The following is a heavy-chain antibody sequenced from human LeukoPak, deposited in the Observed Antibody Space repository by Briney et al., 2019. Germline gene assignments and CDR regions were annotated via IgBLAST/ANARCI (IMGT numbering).Heavy chain of an antibody. CDR1: GGSFSGYY. Sequence: PSETLSLTCAVYGGSFSGYYWSWIRQPPGKGLEWIGEINHSGSTNYNPSLKSRVTISVDTSKNQFSLKLSSVTAADTAVYYCAGHCPLSSSSGWYGLLGYYMDVWGKGTTVTISS. CDR2: INHSGST. J-gene: IGHJ6*03. D-gene: IGHD6-19*01. CDR3: AGHCPLSSSSGWYGLLGYYMDV. V-gene: IGHV4-34*01.